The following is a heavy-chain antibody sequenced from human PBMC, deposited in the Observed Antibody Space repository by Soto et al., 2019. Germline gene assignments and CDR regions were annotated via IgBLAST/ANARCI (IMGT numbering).Heavy chain of an antibody. CDR2: IWYDGSNK. V-gene: IGHV3-33*01. Sequence: LGGSLRLSCGASGFTFSSYGMHLVRQAPGKGLEWVAVIWYDGSNKYYADSVKGRFTISRDNSKNTLYLQMNSLRAEDTAVYYCARDSRGSYRSYYFDYWGQGTLVTVSS. D-gene: IGHD1-26*01. CDR1: GFTFSSYG. CDR3: ARDSRGSYRSYYFDY. J-gene: IGHJ4*02.